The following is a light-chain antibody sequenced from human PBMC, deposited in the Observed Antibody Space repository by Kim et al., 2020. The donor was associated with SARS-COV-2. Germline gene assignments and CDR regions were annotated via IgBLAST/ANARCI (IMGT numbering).Light chain of an antibody. CDR1: SSDIGGYNH. CDR3: SSYGGNNHWV. J-gene: IGLJ3*02. V-gene: IGLV2-8*01. Sequence: QSALTQPPSASGSPGQSVTISCTGTSSDIGGYNHVSWYQQHPGKAPKLMIYDVSKWPSGVPDRFSGSKSGNTASLTVSGLQADDEANYYCSSYGGNNHWVFGGGTKLTVL. CDR2: DVS.